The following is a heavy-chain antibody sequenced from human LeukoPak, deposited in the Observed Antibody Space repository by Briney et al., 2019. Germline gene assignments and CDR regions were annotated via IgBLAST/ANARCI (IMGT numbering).Heavy chain of an antibody. Sequence: SETLSLTCTVSGGSISSYYWSWIRQPAGEGLEWIGRIYTSGSTNYNPSLKSRVTMSVDTSKNQFSLKLSSVTAADTAVYYCARASLRYYGSGSYYTSYYFDYWGQGTLVTVSS. V-gene: IGHV4-4*07. J-gene: IGHJ4*02. D-gene: IGHD3-10*01. CDR3: ARASLRYYGSGSYYTSYYFDY. CDR2: IYTSGST. CDR1: GGSISSYY.